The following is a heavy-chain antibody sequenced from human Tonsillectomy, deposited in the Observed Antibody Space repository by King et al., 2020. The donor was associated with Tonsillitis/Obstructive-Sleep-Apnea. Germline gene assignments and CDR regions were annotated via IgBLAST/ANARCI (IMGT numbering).Heavy chain of an antibody. J-gene: IGHJ6*03. CDR2: ISWNSGRI. V-gene: IGHV3-9*01. D-gene: IGHD4-23*01. CDR3: ARDIRGSYHYYYMDV. CDR1: VFTFDDYA. Sequence: VQLVESGGGLLQPGRSLRLSCAASVFTFDDYAMHWVRQAPGKGLEWVSGISWNSGRIGYADSVKGRFTICRDNAKNSLYLQMNSLRAEDTALYYCARDIRGSYHYYYMDVWGKGTTVTVSS.